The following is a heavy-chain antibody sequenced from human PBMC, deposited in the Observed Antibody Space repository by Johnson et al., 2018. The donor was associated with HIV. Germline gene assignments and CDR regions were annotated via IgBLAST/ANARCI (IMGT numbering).Heavy chain of an antibody. V-gene: IGHV3-7*03. CDR3: ARDDTGYSSSFDAFDV. CDR1: GFTFSSYA. CDR2: IKQDGSEK. J-gene: IGHJ3*01. Sequence: MLLVESGGGVVQPGGSLRLSCAASGFTFSSYAMSWVRQAPGKGLEWVANIKQDGSEKYYVDSMKGRFTISRDNAKNSLYLQMNSLRAEDTAVYYCARDDTGYSSSFDAFDVWGQGTMVTVSS. D-gene: IGHD6-13*01.